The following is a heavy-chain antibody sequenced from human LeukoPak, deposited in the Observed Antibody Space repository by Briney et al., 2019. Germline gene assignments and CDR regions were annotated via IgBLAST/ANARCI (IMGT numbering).Heavy chain of an antibody. CDR1: GYDFTKCP. CDR2: INTNSGNP. CDR3: AREIGEGVTGDEY. J-gene: IGHJ4*02. Sequence: ASVKVSCKASGYDFTKCPMNWVRQAPGQGLEWMGWINTNSGNPTYAQGFTGRFVFSLDTSVSTAYLQISSLKAEDSAVYYCAREIGEGVTGDEYWGQGTLVTVSS. D-gene: IGHD7-27*01. V-gene: IGHV7-4-1*02.